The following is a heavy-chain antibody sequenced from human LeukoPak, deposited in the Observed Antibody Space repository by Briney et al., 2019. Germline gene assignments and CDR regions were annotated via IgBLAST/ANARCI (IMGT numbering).Heavy chain of an antibody. Sequence: GGSLRLSCAASGFTFSSYWMSWVRQAPGKGLEWVANIKQDGSEKYYVDSVKGRFTISRDNAKNSLYLQMNSLRAEDTAVYYCARVPGSSYYYYYMDVWGKGTTVTVSS. CDR1: GFTFSSYW. V-gene: IGHV3-7*04. J-gene: IGHJ6*03. CDR3: ARVPGSSYYYYYMDV. CDR2: IKQDGSEK. D-gene: IGHD6-19*01.